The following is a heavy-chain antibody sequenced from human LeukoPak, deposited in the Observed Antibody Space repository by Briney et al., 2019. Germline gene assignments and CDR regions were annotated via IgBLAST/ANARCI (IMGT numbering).Heavy chain of an antibody. J-gene: IGHJ4*01. CDR1: GFTFSNYA. V-gene: IGHV3-30*04. CDR3: SRDRHCIGSTCYGL. Sequence: HPGGSLRLSCAASGFTFSNYALHWVRQAPGKGLEWVAVISYDDTNKYYVDSVKGRFTISRDNSKNTLYLQMNSLRAEDTAVYYCSRDRHCIGSTCYGLWGHGTRVTVSS. D-gene: IGHD2-2*01. CDR2: ISYDDTNK.